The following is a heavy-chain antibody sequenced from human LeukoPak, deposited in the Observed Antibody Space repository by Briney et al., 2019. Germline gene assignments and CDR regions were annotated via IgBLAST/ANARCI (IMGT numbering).Heavy chain of an antibody. Sequence: GGSLRLSCAASGFTFSSYAMHWVRQAPGKGLEWVAVISYDGSNKYYADSVKGRFTISRDNSKNTLYLQMNSLRAEDTAVYYCARSRDGYQKLYYYYGMDVWGQGTTVTVSS. D-gene: IGHD5-12*01. CDR1: GFTFSSYA. CDR2: ISYDGSNK. V-gene: IGHV3-30-3*01. J-gene: IGHJ6*02. CDR3: ARSRDGYQKLYYYYGMDV.